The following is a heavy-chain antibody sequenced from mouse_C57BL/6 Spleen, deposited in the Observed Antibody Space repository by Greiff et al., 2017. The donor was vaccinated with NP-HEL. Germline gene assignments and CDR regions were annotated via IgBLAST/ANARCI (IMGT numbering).Heavy chain of an antibody. D-gene: IGHD1-1*01. J-gene: IGHJ1*03. CDR2: IYPGSGST. CDR1: GYTFTSYW. V-gene: IGHV1-55*01. CDR3: ARTTVVAHWYFDV. Sequence: VQLQQPGAELVKPGASVKMSCKASGYTFTSYWITWVKQRPGQGLEWIGDIYPGSGSTNYNEKFKSKATLTVDTSSSTAYMQLSSLTSEDSAVYYYARTTVVAHWYFDVWGTGTTVTVSS.